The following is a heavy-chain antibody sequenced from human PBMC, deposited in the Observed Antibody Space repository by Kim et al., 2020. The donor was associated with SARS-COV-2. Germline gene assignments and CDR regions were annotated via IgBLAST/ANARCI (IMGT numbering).Heavy chain of an antibody. V-gene: IGHV5-10-1*01. Sequence: EESLKISCKGSGYSFSTYWITWVRQMPGKGLEWMGRIDPSDSYTNYSPSFQGHVTISVDNSISTAYLQWSSLKAPDTAMYYCARLFTGTTYGMDVWGQGTTVTVSS. CDR3: ARLFTGTTYGMDV. J-gene: IGHJ6*02. D-gene: IGHD1-7*01. CDR2: IDPSDSYT. CDR1: GYSFSTYW.